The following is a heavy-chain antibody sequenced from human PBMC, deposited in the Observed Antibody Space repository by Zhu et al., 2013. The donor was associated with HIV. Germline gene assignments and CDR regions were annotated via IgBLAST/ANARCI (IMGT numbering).Heavy chain of an antibody. CDR2: IIPVFGTP. J-gene: IGHJ6*02. Sequence: QVQLVQSGAEVKKPGSSVKVSCKASGDTFSSYGISWVRQAPGQGLEWMGGIIPVFGTPNYAQKFQGRVTIIADESTTTAYMELSGLRSEDTAVYYCARRPRCSGGICYPPNFYYYGLDVWGQGTTVTVSS. V-gene: IGHV1-69*01. D-gene: IGHD2-15*01. CDR3: ARRPRCSGGICYPPNFYYYGLDV. CDR1: GDTFSSYG.